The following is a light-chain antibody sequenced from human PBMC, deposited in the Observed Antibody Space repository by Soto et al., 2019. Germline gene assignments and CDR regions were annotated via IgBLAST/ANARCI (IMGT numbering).Light chain of an antibody. CDR2: GAS. J-gene: IGKJ2*01. Sequence: EIVLTQSPGTLSLSPGERATLSCRASQSVSSSYLAWYQQKPGQAPRLLIYGASSRATGIPDRFSGSGSGTDFTLTSSRLEPEDFALYYCQQYGSSPRNTFGQGTKLEIK. CDR3: QQYGSSPRNT. CDR1: QSVSSSY. V-gene: IGKV3-20*01.